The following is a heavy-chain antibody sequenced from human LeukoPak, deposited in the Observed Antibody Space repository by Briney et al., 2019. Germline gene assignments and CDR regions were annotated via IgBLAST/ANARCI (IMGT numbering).Heavy chain of an antibody. D-gene: IGHD3-10*01. CDR1: GYTFTSYD. CDR2: MNPNSGNT. CDR3: ARGARFKSSMVRGVTIFYYFDY. Sequence: ASVKVSCKASGYTFTSYDINWVRQATGQGLEWMGWMNPNSGNTGYAQKFQGRVTMTRNTSISTAYMELSSLRSEDTAVYYCARGARFKSSMVRGVTIFYYFDYWGQGTLVTVSS. V-gene: IGHV1-8*01. J-gene: IGHJ4*02.